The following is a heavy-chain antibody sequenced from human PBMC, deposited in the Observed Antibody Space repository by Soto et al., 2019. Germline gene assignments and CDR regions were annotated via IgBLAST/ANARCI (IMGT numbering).Heavy chain of an antibody. J-gene: IGHJ5*02. CDR3: ARSRVYDILTGPNKFDP. CDR1: GFTFSSYE. CDR2: ISSSGSTI. V-gene: IGHV3-48*03. D-gene: IGHD3-9*01. Sequence: PGGSLRLSCAASGFTFSSYEMNWVRQAPGKGLEWVSYISSSGSTIYYADSVKGRFTISRDNAKNSLYLQMNSLRAEDTAVYYCARSRVYDILTGPNKFDPWGQGTLVTV.